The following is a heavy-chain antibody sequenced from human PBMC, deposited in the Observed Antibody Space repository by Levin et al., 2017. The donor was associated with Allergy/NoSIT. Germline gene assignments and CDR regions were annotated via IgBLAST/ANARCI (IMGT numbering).Heavy chain of an antibody. V-gene: IGHV1-2*02. Sequence: PLASVKVSCKASGYTFTGYHMHWVRQAPGQGLEWMGWINPDSYGTNYAQKFHGRVTMTRDKSTSTAYMELSRLRSDDTAVYYCARERVEVFRYFDYLRSAESSRDYYFGMDVWGQGTTVTVSS. CDR3: ARERVEVFRYFDYLRSAESSRDYYFGMDV. CDR1: GYTFTGYH. J-gene: IGHJ6*02. CDR2: INPDSYGT. D-gene: IGHD3-9*01.